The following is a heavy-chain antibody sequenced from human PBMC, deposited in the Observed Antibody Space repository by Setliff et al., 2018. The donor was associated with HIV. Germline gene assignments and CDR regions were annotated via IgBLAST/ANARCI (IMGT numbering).Heavy chain of an antibody. V-gene: IGHV3-30*02. J-gene: IGHJ6*02. CDR3: AKDVCSGAYCYAYYYYGMDV. Sequence: LKISCAASVFTFNNYGMNWVRQAPGKGLEWVAFIRYDGSQKYYVDSVKGRFTISRDNSKNTLYLQMNSLRVEDTAVYYCAKDVCSGAYCYAYYYYGMDVWGQGTMVTVSS. CDR1: VFTFNNYG. CDR2: IRYDGSQK. D-gene: IGHD2-15*01.